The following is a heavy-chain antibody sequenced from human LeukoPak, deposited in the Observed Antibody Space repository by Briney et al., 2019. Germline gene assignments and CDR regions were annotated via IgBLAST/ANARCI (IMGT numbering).Heavy chain of an antibody. CDR2: IYPGDSDT. J-gene: IGHJ3*02. CDR3: ARPDYYDSSGYPKGDAFDI. CDR1: GYSFISYW. D-gene: IGHD3-22*01. V-gene: IGHV5-51*01. Sequence: GESLKISCKGSGYSFISYWIGWVRQMPGKGLEWMGSIYPGDSDTRYSPSFQGQVTISADKSISTAYLQWSSLKASDTAMYYCARPDYYDSSGYPKGDAFDIWGQGTMVTVSS.